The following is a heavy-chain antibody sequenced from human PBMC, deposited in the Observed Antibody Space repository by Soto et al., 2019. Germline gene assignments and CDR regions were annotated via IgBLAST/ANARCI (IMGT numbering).Heavy chain of an antibody. CDR3: AGGSGSYYYHYGMDV. CDR2: IYYSGST. CDR1: GGSISSSSYY. D-gene: IGHD1-26*01. J-gene: IGHJ6*02. V-gene: IGHV4-39*01. Sequence: SETLSLTCTVSGGSISSSSYYWGWIRQPPGKGLEWIGSIYYSGSTYYNPSLKSRVTISVDTSKNQFSLKLSSVTAADTAVYYCAGGSGSYYYHYGMDVWGQGTTVTVSS.